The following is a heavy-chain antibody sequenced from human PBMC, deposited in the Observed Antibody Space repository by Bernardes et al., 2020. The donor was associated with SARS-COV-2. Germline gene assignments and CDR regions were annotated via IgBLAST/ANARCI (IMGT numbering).Heavy chain of an antibody. CDR1: GYSFTSYW. CDR2: IYPGDSDT. CDR3: ARLGRYQYSYGKGRHYYGMDV. D-gene: IGHD5-18*01. J-gene: IGHJ6*02. V-gene: IGHV5-51*01. Sequence: GASLKISCKGSGYSFTSYWIGWVRQMPGKGLEWMGIIYPGDSDTRYSPSFQGQVTISADKSISTAYLQWSSLKASDTAMYYCARLGRYQYSYGKGRHYYGMDVWGQGTTVTVSS.